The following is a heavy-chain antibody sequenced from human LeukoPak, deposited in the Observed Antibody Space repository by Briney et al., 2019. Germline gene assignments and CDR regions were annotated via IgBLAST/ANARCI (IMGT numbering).Heavy chain of an antibody. V-gene: IGHV4-59*08. Sequence: PSETLSLTCTVSGGSISTYYWLWIRQPPGKGLEWVGYVCYSGSTRYNPSLKSRVIISVDTSKNEFSLNVSSVTAADAAVYCCARHYGYSYGPDYWGQGTLVTVSS. J-gene: IGHJ4*02. D-gene: IGHD5-18*01. CDR3: ARHYGYSYGPDY. CDR2: VCYSGST. CDR1: GGSISTYY.